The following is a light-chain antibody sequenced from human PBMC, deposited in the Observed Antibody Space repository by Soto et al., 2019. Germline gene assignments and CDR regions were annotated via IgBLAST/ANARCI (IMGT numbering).Light chain of an antibody. CDR1: QTITTY. V-gene: IGKV1-39*01. Sequence: DIQMTQSPSSLSASVGDRVTITCRASQTITTYLNWYQQKPGKAPQLLIYGASILQSGVPSRFTGSGSGTDFTLTISSLQTEDFATYHCQQGHSTPWTFGQGTKVDIK. CDR2: GAS. CDR3: QQGHSTPWT. J-gene: IGKJ1*01.